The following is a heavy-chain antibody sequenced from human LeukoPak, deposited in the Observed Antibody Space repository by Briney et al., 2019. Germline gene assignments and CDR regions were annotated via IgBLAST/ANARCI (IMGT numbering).Heavy chain of an antibody. CDR3: AKVVGNLLRGAGSAGDCYPDY. V-gene: IGHV3-23*01. CDR1: GFTFSSYA. D-gene: IGHD2-21*02. Sequence: GGSLRLSCAASGFTFSSYAMSWVRQAPGKGLEWVSAISGSGGSTYYADSVKGRFTISRDNSKNTLYLQMNSLRAEDTAVYYCAKVVGNLLRGAGSAGDCYPDYWGQGTLVTVSS. CDR2: ISGSGGST. J-gene: IGHJ4*02.